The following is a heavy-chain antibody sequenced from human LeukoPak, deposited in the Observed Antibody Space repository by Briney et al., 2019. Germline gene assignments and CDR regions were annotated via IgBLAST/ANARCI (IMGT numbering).Heavy chain of an antibody. Sequence: SETLSLTCTVSGGSISSYYWNWLRQPPGKGLEWIGYTHYSGNTKYNPSLKSRVTISVDTSKNQFSLKLSSVTAADTAVYYCARDRSRMSGYFDYWGQGTLVTVSS. CDR3: ARDRSRMSGYFDY. CDR1: GGSISSYY. CDR2: THYSGNT. V-gene: IGHV4-59*01. D-gene: IGHD3-3*01. J-gene: IGHJ4*02.